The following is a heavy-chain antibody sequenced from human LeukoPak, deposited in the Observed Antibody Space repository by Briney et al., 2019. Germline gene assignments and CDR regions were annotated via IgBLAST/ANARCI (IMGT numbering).Heavy chain of an antibody. Sequence: GGSLRLSCAASGFTFSSYEMNWVRQAPGKGLEWVANIKQDGSEKYYVDSVKGRFTISRDNAKNSLYLQMNSLRAEDTAVYYCARGPSKSNAFDIWGQGTMVTVSS. CDR2: IKQDGSEK. V-gene: IGHV3-7*01. CDR3: ARGPSKSNAFDI. J-gene: IGHJ3*02. CDR1: GFTFSSYE.